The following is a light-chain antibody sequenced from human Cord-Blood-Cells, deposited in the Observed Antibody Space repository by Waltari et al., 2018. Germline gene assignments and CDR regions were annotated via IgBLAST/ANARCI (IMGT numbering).Light chain of an antibody. J-gene: IGKJ1*01. V-gene: IGKV3-20*01. Sequence: EIVLTQSPGTLSLSPGERATLSCRASQSVSSSYLAWYQQKPGQAPRLLIYGASSRATGIPDRVSSSGSGTDFTLTISRLEPEDFAVYYCQQYGSSPPTFGQGTKVEIK. CDR1: QSVSSSY. CDR3: QQYGSSPPT. CDR2: GAS.